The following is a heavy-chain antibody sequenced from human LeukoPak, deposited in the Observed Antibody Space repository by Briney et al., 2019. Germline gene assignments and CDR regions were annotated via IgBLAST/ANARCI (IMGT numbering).Heavy chain of an antibody. CDR1: DDSIYSNKW. D-gene: IGHD6-19*01. V-gene: IGHV4-4*02. CDR3: ASHMAVAGTRGFDD. J-gene: IGHJ4*02. CDR2: TSQTGTT. Sequence: PSGTLSLTCAVFDDSIYSNKWWSWVRQPPGKGLEWIGETSQTGTTYYDPSLKSRTTISIDRSKNRFSLTLTSATAADTAVYFCASHMAVAGTRGFDDWGPGTLVTVSS.